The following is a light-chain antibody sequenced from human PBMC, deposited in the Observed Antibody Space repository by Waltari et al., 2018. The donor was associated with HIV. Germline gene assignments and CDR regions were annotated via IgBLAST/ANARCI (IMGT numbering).Light chain of an antibody. CDR1: SSDLRGYNY. CDR3: CSYAGSYTWV. Sequence: QSALTQPPSASVSPGQSVTISCTRTSSDLRGYNYSAWYQQHPGKAPKVMIYDVSKRPSGVPDRFSGSKSGNTASLTISGLQAEDEADYYCCSYAGSYTWVFGGGTKMTVL. V-gene: IGLV2-11*01. CDR2: DVS. J-gene: IGLJ3*02.